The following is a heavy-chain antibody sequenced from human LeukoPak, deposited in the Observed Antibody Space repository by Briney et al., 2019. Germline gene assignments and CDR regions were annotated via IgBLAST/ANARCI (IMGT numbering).Heavy chain of an antibody. J-gene: IGHJ4*02. CDR1: GFTFSNYA. CDR2: ISGSGGST. V-gene: IGHV3-23*01. Sequence: GGSLRLSCAASGFTFSNYAMGWVRQAPGKGLEWVSGISGSGGSTYYADSVKGRFTISRDNSKNTLYLQMNSLRAEDTAVYYCAKETYYCSGGSCYSGYFDYWGQGTLVTVSS. D-gene: IGHD2-15*01. CDR3: AKETYYCSGGSCYSGYFDY.